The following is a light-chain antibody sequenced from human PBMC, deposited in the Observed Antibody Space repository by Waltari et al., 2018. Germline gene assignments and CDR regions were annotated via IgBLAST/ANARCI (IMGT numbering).Light chain of an antibody. CDR1: SSDIGGYNY. V-gene: IGLV2-8*01. CDR2: EVN. J-gene: IGLJ1*01. CDR3: SSYAGSNNYV. Sequence: QSALTQPPSASGSPGQSVTISCTGTSSDIGGYNYVSWYQQHPGKAPIRMIYEVNKRPSGVPDRFSGSKSGNTASLTVSGLQAEDEADYYCSSYAGSNNYVFGTGTKVTVL.